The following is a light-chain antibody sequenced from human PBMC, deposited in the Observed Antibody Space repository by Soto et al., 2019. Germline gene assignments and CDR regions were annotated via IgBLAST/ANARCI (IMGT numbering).Light chain of an antibody. J-gene: IGKJ1*01. CDR1: QSISSW. Sequence: PMIESPSTLSASVGDRVTIPCRASQSISSWLAWYQQKSGKAPKLLIYDASSLESGVPSRFSGSGSGTEFTLTISSLQPDDFATYYCQQYNSYSWTFGQGTKVDI. V-gene: IGKV1-5*01. CDR3: QQYNSYSWT. CDR2: DAS.